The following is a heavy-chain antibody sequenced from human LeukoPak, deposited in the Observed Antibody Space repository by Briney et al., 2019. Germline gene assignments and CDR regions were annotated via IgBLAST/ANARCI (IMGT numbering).Heavy chain of an antibody. CDR2: ISSSSSYI. Sequence: GGSLRLSCAASGFTFSSYSMNWVRQAPGKGLEWVSSISSSSSYIYYADSVKGRFTISRDNAKNSLYLQMNSLRPEDTAVYYCAKDGYESSSSWKPFIYWGQGTLVTVSS. J-gene: IGHJ4*02. CDR3: AKDGYESSSSWKPFIY. D-gene: IGHD6-13*01. V-gene: IGHV3-21*01. CDR1: GFTFSSYS.